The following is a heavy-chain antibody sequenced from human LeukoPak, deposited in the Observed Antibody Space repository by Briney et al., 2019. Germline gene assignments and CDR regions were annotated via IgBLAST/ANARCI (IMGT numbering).Heavy chain of an antibody. CDR3: AKGDSGWAIVPAAIAY. CDR2: ISGSGDST. Sequence: GGSLRLSCAASGFTFSSYVMSWVRQAPGRGLEWVSAISGSGDSTYYTDSVKGRFTISRANSKNSLYLQMNSLRAEDTAVYYCAKGDSGWAIVPAAIAYWGQGTLVTVSS. V-gene: IGHV3-23*01. CDR1: GFTFSSYV. D-gene: IGHD2-2*01. J-gene: IGHJ4*02.